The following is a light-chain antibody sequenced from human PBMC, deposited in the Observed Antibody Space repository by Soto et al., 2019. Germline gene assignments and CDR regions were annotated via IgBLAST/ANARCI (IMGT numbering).Light chain of an antibody. Sequence: EIVLTQSPGTLSLSPEERATLSCRASQSVSSSYLAWNQQKPGQAPRLLIYGASSRATGIPDRFSGSGSGTDFTLTISRLEPEDFAVYYCQQYGSSPHTFGGGTKVEIK. CDR1: QSVSSSY. CDR3: QQYGSSPHT. J-gene: IGKJ4*01. CDR2: GAS. V-gene: IGKV3-20*01.